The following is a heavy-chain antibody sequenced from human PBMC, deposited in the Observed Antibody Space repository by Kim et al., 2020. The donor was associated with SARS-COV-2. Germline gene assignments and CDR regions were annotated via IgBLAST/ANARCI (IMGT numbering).Heavy chain of an antibody. J-gene: IGHJ5*02. Sequence: SETLSLTCTVSGGSISSSSYYWGWIRQPPGKGLEWIGSIYYSGSTYYNPSLKSRVTISVDTSKNQFSLKLSSVTAADTAVYYCARVGIKRITTFGVVDPSSYFDPWGQGTLVTVSS. D-gene: IGHD3-3*01. CDR1: GGSISSSSYY. CDR3: ARVGIKRITTFGVVDPSSYFDP. V-gene: IGHV4-39*01. CDR2: IYYSGST.